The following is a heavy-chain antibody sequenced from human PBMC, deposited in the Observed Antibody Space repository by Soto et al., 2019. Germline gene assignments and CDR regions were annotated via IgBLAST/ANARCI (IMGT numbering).Heavy chain of an antibody. CDR1: GGTFSSYA. D-gene: IGHD5-12*01. Sequence: SVKVSCKASGGTFSSYAISWVRQAPGQGLEWMGGIIPIFGTANYAQKFQGRVTITADESTSTAYMELSSLRSEDTAVYYCARDRTGGMATTFDYWGQGTLVTVSS. CDR3: ARDRTGGMATTFDY. CDR2: IIPIFGTA. V-gene: IGHV1-69*13. J-gene: IGHJ4*02.